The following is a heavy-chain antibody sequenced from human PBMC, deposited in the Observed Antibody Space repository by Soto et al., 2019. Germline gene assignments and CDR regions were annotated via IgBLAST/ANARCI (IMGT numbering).Heavy chain of an antibody. D-gene: IGHD3-10*01. CDR2: ISSSSSYT. Sequence: QVQLVESGGCLVKPGGSLRLSCAASGFTFSGYYMSWVRQAPGKGLEWVSYISSSSSYTNYADSVKGRFTISRDNAKKSLHMQMNSLRAEDTDVYYCARDLRMVRGVTHNNFDDWGQGILVTASS. CDR3: ARDLRMVRGVTHNNFDD. CDR1: GFTFSGYY. J-gene: IGHJ4*02. V-gene: IGHV3-11*05.